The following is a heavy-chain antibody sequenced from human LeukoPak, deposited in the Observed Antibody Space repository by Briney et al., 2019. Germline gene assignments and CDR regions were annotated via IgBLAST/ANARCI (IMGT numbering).Heavy chain of an antibody. CDR1: GFTFSSYV. D-gene: IGHD3-22*01. V-gene: IGHV3-23*01. J-gene: IGHJ4*02. CDR3: AKPHYDSSGWYFDY. Sequence: PGGSLRLSCAASGFTFSSYVMSWVRQAPGKGLEWVSAIRGSGGSTYYADSVKGRFTISRDNFKNTLYLQMNSLRAEDTAVYYCAKPHYDSSGWYFDYWGQGTLVTVSS. CDR2: IRGSGGST.